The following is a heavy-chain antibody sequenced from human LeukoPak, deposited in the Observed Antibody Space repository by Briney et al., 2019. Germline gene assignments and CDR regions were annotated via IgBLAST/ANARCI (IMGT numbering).Heavy chain of an antibody. CDR1: GYSFTSYW. J-gene: IGHJ5*02. CDR3: AREAGDSSGWYDWFDP. V-gene: IGHV5-51*01. Sequence: GESLKISCNGSGYSFTSYWIGWVRQMPGKGLEWMGIIYPGDSDTRYSPSFQGQVTISADKSISTAYLQWSSLKASDTAMYYCAREAGDSSGWYDWFDPWGQGNLVTVSS. D-gene: IGHD6-19*01. CDR2: IYPGDSDT.